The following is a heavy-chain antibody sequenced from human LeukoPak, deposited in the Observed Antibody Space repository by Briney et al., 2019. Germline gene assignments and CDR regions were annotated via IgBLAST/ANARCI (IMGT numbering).Heavy chain of an antibody. CDR1: GFTFGSYG. D-gene: IGHD4-17*01. J-gene: IGHJ4*02. V-gene: IGHV3-30*02. CDR3: ARGSRYGDYPYYCDF. Sequence: GGSLRLSCAASGFTFGSYGMHWVRQAPGKGLDWVAFVRYDGDNPYYSASVKGRFTISRDNSKNTVLLQMNNLRLEDAAVYYCARGSRYGDYPYYCDFWGQGTLVTVSS. CDR2: VRYDGDNP.